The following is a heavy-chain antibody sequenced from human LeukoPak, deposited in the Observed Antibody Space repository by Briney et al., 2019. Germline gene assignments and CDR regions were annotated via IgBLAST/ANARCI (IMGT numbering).Heavy chain of an antibody. Sequence: SETLSHTCTVSGGSISSSSYYWGWIRQSPEKGLEWIGEINQSGNSNYNPSLKSRVTILVDTSKNQFSLKLSSVTAADTAVYYCARQKPSTFRQYGRGRPLDSWGQGTLVTVSS. CDR3: ARQKPSTFRQYGRGRPLDS. V-gene: IGHV4-39*01. D-gene: IGHD4-11*01. CDR1: GGSISSSSYY. CDR2: INQSGNS. J-gene: IGHJ4*02.